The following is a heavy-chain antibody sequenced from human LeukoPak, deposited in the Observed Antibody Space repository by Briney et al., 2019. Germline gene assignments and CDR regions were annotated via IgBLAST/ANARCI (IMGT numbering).Heavy chain of an antibody. V-gene: IGHV1-69*13. CDR1: GYTFTSYG. J-gene: IGHJ4*02. Sequence: ASVKVSCKASGYTFTSYGISWVRQAPGQGLEWMGGIIPIFGTANYAQKFQGRVTITADESTSTAYMELSSLRSEDTAVYYCALLRYFDWSTSYYFDYWGQGTLVTVSS. CDR3: ALLRYFDWSTSYYFDY. D-gene: IGHD3-9*01. CDR2: IIPIFGTA.